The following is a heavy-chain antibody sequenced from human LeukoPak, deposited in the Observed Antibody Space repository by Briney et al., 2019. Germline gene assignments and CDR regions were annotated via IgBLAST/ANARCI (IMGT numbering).Heavy chain of an antibody. D-gene: IGHD3-10*01. V-gene: IGHV1-69*13. CDR2: IIPIFGTA. Sequence: SVKVSCKASGGTFSSYAISCVRQAPGQGLEWMGGIIPIFGTANYAQKFQGRVTITADESTSTAYMELSSLRSEDTAVYYCAGVMKDGGSWFDPWGQGTLVTVSS. CDR1: GGTFSSYA. J-gene: IGHJ5*02. CDR3: AGVMKDGGSWFDP.